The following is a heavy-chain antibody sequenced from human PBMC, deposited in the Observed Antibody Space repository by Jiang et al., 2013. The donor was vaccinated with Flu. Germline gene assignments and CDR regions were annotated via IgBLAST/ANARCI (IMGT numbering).Heavy chain of an antibody. J-gene: IGHJ4*02. V-gene: IGHV3-23*01. CDR3: AKDWDYFDY. Sequence: SWVRQAPGKGLEWVSAISGSGGSTYYADSVKGRFTISRDNSKNTLYLQMNSLRAEDTAVYYCAKDWDYFDYWGQGTLVTVSS. CDR2: ISGSGGST. D-gene: IGHD3-16*01.